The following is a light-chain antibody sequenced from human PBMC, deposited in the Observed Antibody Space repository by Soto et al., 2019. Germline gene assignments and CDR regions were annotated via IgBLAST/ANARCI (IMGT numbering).Light chain of an antibody. CDR1: SSDVGSYNL. V-gene: IGLV2-23*01. Sequence: QSALTQPASVSGSPGQSITISCTGTSSDVGSYNLVSWYQQHPGKAPKLMIYEGTKRPSGVSNRLSGSKSGNTASLTISGLQAEDEADYYCCSYAGTGTYVFGSGTKVTVL. CDR3: CSYAGTGTYV. CDR2: EGT. J-gene: IGLJ1*01.